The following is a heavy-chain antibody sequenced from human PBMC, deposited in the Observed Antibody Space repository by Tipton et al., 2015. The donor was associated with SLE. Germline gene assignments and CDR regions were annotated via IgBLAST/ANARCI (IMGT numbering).Heavy chain of an antibody. CDR2: MYYSGNT. J-gene: IGHJ4*02. V-gene: IGHV4-39*07. Sequence: TLSLTCTVSGVSISSRTYYWGWIRQPPGKGLEWIGSMYYSGNTYYNPSLKSRVTISVDTSKNQFSLKLSSVTAADTAVYYCAREQDRDSSNWAFGYWGQGTLVTVSS. CDR1: GVSISSRTYY. D-gene: IGHD6-13*01. CDR3: AREQDRDSSNWAFGY.